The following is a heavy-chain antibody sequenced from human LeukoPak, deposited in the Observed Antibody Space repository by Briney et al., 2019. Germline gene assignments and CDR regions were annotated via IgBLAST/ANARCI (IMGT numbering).Heavy chain of an antibody. CDR2: ISYDGSNK. Sequence: PGGPLRLSCAASGFTFSSYGMHWVRQAPGKGLEWVAVISYDGSNKYYADSVKGRFTISRDNSKNTLYLQMNSLRAEDTAVYYCAKVGGSGSPDYWGQGTLVTVSS. CDR1: GFTFSSYG. D-gene: IGHD3-10*01. CDR3: AKVGGSGSPDY. J-gene: IGHJ4*02. V-gene: IGHV3-30*18.